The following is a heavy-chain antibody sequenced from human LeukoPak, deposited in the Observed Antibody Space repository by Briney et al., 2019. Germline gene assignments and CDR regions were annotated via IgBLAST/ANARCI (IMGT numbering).Heavy chain of an antibody. CDR2: FYYTGST. D-gene: IGHD6-13*01. V-gene: IGHV4-39*07. CDR1: GASISRNTYY. CDR3: ARRSPYSSSLDY. J-gene: IGHJ4*02. Sequence: SETLSLTCSVSGASISRNTYYWGWIRQSPGKGLEWIGTFYYTGSTYYNPSLKSRVTISVDTSKNQFSLKLSSVTAADTAVYYCARRSPYSSSLDYWGQGTLVTVSS.